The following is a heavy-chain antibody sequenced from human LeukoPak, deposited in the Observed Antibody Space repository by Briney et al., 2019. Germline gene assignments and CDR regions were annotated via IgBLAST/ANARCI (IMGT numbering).Heavy chain of an antibody. D-gene: IGHD3-16*02. J-gene: IGHJ4*02. CDR3: AREGYDYVWGSYRYTELYDY. Sequence: SGTLSLTCAVYGVSFSGYYWSWIRQPPGKGLEWIGEINHSGSTNYNPSLKSRVTISVDTSKNQFSLKLSSVTAADTAVYYCAREGYDYVWGSYRYTELYDYWGQGTLVTVSS. V-gene: IGHV4-34*01. CDR2: INHSGST. CDR1: GVSFSGYY.